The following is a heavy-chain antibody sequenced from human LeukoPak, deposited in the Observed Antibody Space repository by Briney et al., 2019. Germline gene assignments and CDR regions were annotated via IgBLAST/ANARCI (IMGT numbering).Heavy chain of an antibody. V-gene: IGHV4-38-2*02. CDR3: ASSLWSGYYAKFDP. Sequence: SETLSLTCTVSGYSISSGYYWGWIRQPPGKGQEWIGSIYHSGSTYYNPSLKSRVTISVDTSKNQFSLKLSSVTAADTAVYYCASSLWSGYYAKFDPWGQGTLVTVSS. CDR1: GYSISSGYY. CDR2: IYHSGST. D-gene: IGHD3-3*01. J-gene: IGHJ5*02.